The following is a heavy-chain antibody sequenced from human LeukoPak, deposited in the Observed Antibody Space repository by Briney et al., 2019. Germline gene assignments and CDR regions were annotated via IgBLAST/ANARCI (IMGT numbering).Heavy chain of an antibody. CDR1: GFTFSDYY. D-gene: IGHD1-7*01. V-gene: IGHV3-11*06. CDR3: ARDPSGSSTTSFDF. J-gene: IGHJ4*02. CDR2: ISRSSSYT. Sequence: KPGGSLRLSCAASGFTFSDYYMSWIRQAPGKGLEWVSYISRSSSYTNYADSVKGRFTISRDNAKNSLYLQMNSLRAEDTAVYYCARDPSGSSTTSFDFWGQGTLVTVSS.